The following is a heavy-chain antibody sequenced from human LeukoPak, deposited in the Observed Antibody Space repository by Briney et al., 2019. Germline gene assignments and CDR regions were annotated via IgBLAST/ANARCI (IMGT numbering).Heavy chain of an antibody. V-gene: IGHV3-73*01. CDR3: TRQGADSSGYYYYYYYMDV. Sequence: GGSLRLSCAASGFTFSSYAMSWVRQASGKGLEWVGRIRSKANSYATAYAASVKGRFTISRDDSKNTAYLQMNSLKTEDTAVYYCTRQGADSSGYYYYYYYMDVWGKGTTVTISS. CDR1: GFTFSSYA. D-gene: IGHD3-22*01. J-gene: IGHJ6*03. CDR2: IRSKANSYAT.